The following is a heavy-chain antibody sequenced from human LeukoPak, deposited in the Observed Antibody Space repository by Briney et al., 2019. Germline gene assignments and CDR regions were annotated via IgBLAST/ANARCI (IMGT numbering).Heavy chain of an antibody. CDR3: ASQSTTDYYYYGMDV. V-gene: IGHV5-51*01. Sequence: GESLKISCKGSGYSLTSYWIGWVRQMPGKGLEWMGIIYPGDSDTRYSPSFQGQVTISADKSISTAYLQWSSLKASDTAMYYCASQSTTDYYYYGMDVWGQGTTVTVSS. J-gene: IGHJ6*02. CDR1: GYSLTSYW. CDR2: IYPGDSDT. D-gene: IGHD1-26*01.